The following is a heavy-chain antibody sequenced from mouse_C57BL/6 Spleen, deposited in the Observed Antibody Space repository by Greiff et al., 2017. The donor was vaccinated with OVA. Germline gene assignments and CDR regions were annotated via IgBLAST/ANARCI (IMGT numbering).Heavy chain of an antibody. CDR3: ARSYDYDGGYAMDY. CDR1: GYTFTDYN. CDR2: INPNNGGT. Sequence: VQLKQSGPELVKPGASVKIPCKASGYTFTDYNMDWVKQSHGKSLEWIGDINPNNGGTIYNQKFKGKATLTVDKSSSTAYMELRSLTSEDTAVYYCARSYDYDGGYAMDYWGQGTSVTVSS. V-gene: IGHV1-18*01. D-gene: IGHD2-4*01. J-gene: IGHJ4*01.